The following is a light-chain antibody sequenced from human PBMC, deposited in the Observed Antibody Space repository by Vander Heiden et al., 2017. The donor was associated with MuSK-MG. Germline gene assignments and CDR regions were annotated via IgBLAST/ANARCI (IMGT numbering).Light chain of an antibody. J-gene: IGKJ1*01. CDR2: DAS. CDR1: QSVSSY. CDR3: QQHSNWPPWT. Sequence: EIVLTQSPATLSLSPGERATLSCRASQSVSSYLAWYQQKTGQAPRLLIYDASNRDTGIPARFSGSGCGKDFTLTISSREPEDLAVYYCQQHSNWPPWTFGQGTKVEIK. V-gene: IGKV3-11*01.